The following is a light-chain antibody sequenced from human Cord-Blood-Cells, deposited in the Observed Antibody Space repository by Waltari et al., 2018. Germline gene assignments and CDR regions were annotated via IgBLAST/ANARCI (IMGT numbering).Light chain of an antibody. Sequence: EIVLTQSPATLSLPPGERATLSCRASQSVSSSYLAWYQQKPGQAPRLPIYGASSRATGIPDRFSGSGSGTDFTLTISRLEPEDFAVYYCQQYGSSPLTFGGGTKVEIK. CDR3: QQYGSSPLT. V-gene: IGKV3-20*01. J-gene: IGKJ4*01. CDR2: GAS. CDR1: QSVSSSY.